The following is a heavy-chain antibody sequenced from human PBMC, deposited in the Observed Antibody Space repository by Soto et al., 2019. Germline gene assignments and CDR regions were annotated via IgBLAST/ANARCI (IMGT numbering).Heavy chain of an antibody. CDR3: ASGVTSGPVGMDV. Sequence: GGSLRLSCAASGFTFSSYGMHWVRQAPGKGLEWVAVISYDGSNKYYADSVKGRFTISRDNSKNTLYLQMNSLRAEDTAVYYCASGVTSGPVGMDVWGQRTTVTVS. J-gene: IGHJ6*02. V-gene: IGHV3-30*03. D-gene: IGHD2-21*02. CDR1: GFTFSSYG. CDR2: ISYDGSNK.